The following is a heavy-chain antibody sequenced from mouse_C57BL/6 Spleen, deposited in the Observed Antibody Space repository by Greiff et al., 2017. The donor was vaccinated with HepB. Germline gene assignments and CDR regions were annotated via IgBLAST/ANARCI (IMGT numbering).Heavy chain of an antibody. CDR1: GYTFTDYY. Sequence: QVQLKESGAELVRPGASVKLSCKASGYTFTDYYINWVKQRPGQGLEWIARIYPGSGNTYYNEKFKGKATLTAEKSSSTAYMQLSSLTSEDSAVYFCARVTTDWYFDVWGTGTTVTVSS. CDR3: ARVTTDWYFDV. J-gene: IGHJ1*03. D-gene: IGHD2-1*01. V-gene: IGHV1-76*01. CDR2: IYPGSGNT.